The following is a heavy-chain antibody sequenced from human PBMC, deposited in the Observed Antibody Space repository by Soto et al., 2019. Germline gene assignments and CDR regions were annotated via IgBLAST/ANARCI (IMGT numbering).Heavy chain of an antibody. J-gene: IGHJ4*02. Sequence: GGSLRLSCAASGFTFSSYSMNWVRQAPGKGLEWVSYISSSSSTIYYADSVKGRFTTSRDNSKNTLYLQMNSLRAEDTAVYYCARDSSGWYGFLDYWGQGTLVTVSS. D-gene: IGHD6-19*01. CDR2: ISSSSSTI. CDR1: GFTFSSYS. V-gene: IGHV3-48*01. CDR3: ARDSSGWYGFLDY.